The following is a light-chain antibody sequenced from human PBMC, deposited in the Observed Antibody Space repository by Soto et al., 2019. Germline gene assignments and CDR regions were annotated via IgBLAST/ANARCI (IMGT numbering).Light chain of an antibody. CDR1: SSDVGSYNL. CDR2: EVS. CDR3: CSYAGSSTSLYV. J-gene: IGLJ1*01. Sequence: QPVLTQPASVSGSPGQSITISCTGTSSDVGSYNLVSWYQQHPGKAPKLMIYEVSKRPSGVSNRFSGSKSGNTASLTISGLQAEDEADYYCCSYAGSSTSLYVFGTGTQLTVL. V-gene: IGLV2-23*02.